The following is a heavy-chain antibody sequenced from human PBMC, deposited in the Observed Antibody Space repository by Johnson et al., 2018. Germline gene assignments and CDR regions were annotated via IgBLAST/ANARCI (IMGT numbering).Heavy chain of an antibody. Sequence: QVQLQQWGAGLLKPSETLSLTCAVYGGSFSGYYWSWIRQPPGKGLEWIGEINHSGSTNYNPSLKSRVTISVDPSKNQFSLKLSSVTAADTAVDYCARGNQQLVPMDVWGKGTTVTVSS. CDR2: INHSGST. J-gene: IGHJ6*03. CDR1: GGSFSGYY. CDR3: ARGNQQLVPMDV. D-gene: IGHD6-13*01. V-gene: IGHV4-34*01.